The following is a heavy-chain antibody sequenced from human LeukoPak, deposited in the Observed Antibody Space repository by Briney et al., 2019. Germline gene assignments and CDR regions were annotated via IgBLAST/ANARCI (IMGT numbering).Heavy chain of an antibody. CDR3: AFRGRKTRYYFDY. J-gene: IGHJ4*02. V-gene: IGHV4-39*01. CDR1: GGSISSSSYY. D-gene: IGHD3-10*01. CDR2: IYYSGST. Sequence: PSETLSLTCTVSGGSISSSSYYWGWIRQPPGKGLEWIGSIYYSGSTYYNPSLKSRVTISVDTSKNQFSLKLSSVTAADTAVYYCAFRGRKTRYYFDYWGQGTLVTVSS.